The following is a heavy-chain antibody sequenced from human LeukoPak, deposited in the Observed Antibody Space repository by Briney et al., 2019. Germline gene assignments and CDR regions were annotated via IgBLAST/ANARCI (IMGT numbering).Heavy chain of an antibody. Sequence: SETLSLTCAVYGGSFSGYYWSWIRQPPGKGLEWIGEINHSGSTNYNPSLKSRITISVDTSKNQFSLELSSVTAADTAVYYCARTRQWLVRPSYFDYWGQGTLVTVSS. CDR3: ARTRQWLVRPSYFDY. J-gene: IGHJ4*02. CDR2: INHSGST. V-gene: IGHV4-34*01. D-gene: IGHD6-19*01. CDR1: GGSFSGYY.